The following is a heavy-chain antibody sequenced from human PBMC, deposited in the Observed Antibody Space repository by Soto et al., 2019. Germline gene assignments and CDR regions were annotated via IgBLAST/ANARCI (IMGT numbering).Heavy chain of an antibody. J-gene: IGHJ4*02. Sequence: EVQLVESGGGLVQPGGSLRLSCAASGFTFSSYWMTWVRQAPGKGLEWVANTKQDGSEKYYVDSVNGRFTISRDNAKNSLYLQINSLRAEDTAVYYCARDFPIAAAGTHDYWGQGTLVTVSS. CDR1: GFTFSSYW. CDR2: TKQDGSEK. CDR3: ARDFPIAAAGTHDY. V-gene: IGHV3-7*05. D-gene: IGHD6-13*01.